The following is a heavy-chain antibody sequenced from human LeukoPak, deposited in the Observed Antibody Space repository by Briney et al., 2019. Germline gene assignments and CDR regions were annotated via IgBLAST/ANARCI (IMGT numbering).Heavy chain of an antibody. Sequence: SETLSLTCSVSGDSNSLYYWSWVRQPPGKALEWIGYISYSGSANYNPSLKSRVTMSVDTSKNQFSLNLRSVTAADTAVYFCARGTVTSSPPYYYGMGVWGQGTTVTVSS. CDR2: ISYSGSA. J-gene: IGHJ6*02. CDR3: ARGTVTSSPPYYYGMGV. V-gene: IGHV4-59*01. CDR1: GDSNSLYY. D-gene: IGHD4-17*01.